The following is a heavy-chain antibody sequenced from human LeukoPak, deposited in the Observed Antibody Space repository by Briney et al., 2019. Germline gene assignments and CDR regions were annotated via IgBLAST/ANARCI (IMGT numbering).Heavy chain of an antibody. J-gene: IGHJ4*02. CDR2: ISAYNGNT. V-gene: IGHV1-18*04. CDR1: GYTFTSYG. CDR3: ARDAKWSSGSYYYGY. D-gene: IGHD3-10*01. Sequence: ASVKVSCKASGYTFTSYGISWVRQAPGQGLEWMGWISAYNGNTNYPQKLQARVTMTTDTSTSTAYMELRSLRSDDTAVYYCARDAKWSSGSYYYGYWGQGTLVTVSS.